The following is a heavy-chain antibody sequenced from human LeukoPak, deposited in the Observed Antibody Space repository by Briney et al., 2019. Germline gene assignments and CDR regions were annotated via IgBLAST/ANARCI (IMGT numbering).Heavy chain of an antibody. V-gene: IGHV3-13*04. J-gene: IGHJ4*02. D-gene: IGHD6-19*01. Sequence: GGSLRLSCAATGFTFSSYDMHWVRQATGKGLEWVSVIGTGGDTYYAGSVKGRFTISRENAKNSLYLQMNSLTAGDTAVYYCSRVGSSGWPNYFDSWGQGTLVTVSS. CDR3: SRVGSSGWPNYFDS. CDR2: IGTGGDT. CDR1: GFTFSSYD.